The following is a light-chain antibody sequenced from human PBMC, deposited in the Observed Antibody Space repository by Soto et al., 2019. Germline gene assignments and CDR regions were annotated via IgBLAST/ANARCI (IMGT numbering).Light chain of an antibody. V-gene: IGKV1-39*01. CDR1: QSISSY. CDR3: QQSYSTHRT. CDR2: AAS. J-gene: IGKJ1*01. Sequence: DIQMTQSPSSLSASVGDRVTITCRASQSISSYLNWYQQKPGKAPKLLIYAASSLQSGVASRFSGSGSGTDFTLSISCLQPEHFVTYYCQQSYSTHRTFVQETKVAIK.